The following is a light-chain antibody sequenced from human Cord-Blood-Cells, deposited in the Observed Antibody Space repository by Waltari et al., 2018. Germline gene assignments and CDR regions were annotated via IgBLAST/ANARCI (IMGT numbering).Light chain of an antibody. J-gene: IGLJ7*01. CDR2: RNN. V-gene: IGLV1-47*01. CDR1: SSNIGSNY. CDR3: AAWDDSLSGQV. Sequence: QSVLTQPPSASGTPGQRVTISCSGSSSNIGSNYVYWYQQPPGTAPKLLIYRNNERPSGVPDRFSVSKSGTSASLAISGLRSEDEADYYCAAWDDSLSGQVFGGGTQLTVL.